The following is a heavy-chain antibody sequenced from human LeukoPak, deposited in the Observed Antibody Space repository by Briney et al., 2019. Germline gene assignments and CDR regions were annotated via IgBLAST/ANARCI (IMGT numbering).Heavy chain of an antibody. J-gene: IGHJ3*02. V-gene: IGHV3-33*01. CDR1: GFTFSSYG. D-gene: IGHD3-10*01. Sequence: GGSRRLSCAASGFTFSSYGMHWVRQAPGKGLEWVAVIWYDGSNKYYADSVKGRFTISRDNSKNTLYLQMNSLRAEDTAVYYCARPFSSGRNDAFDIWGQGTMVTVSS. CDR3: ARPFSSGRNDAFDI. CDR2: IWYDGSNK.